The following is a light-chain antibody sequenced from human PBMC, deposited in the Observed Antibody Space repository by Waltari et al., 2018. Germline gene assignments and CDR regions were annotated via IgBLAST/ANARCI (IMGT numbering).Light chain of an antibody. CDR1: QGISSY. CDR2: AAS. Sequence: DIQMTQSPSSLSASVGDRVTITCRASQGISSYLNWYQQKPGKAPKLLIYAASSLQSGVPSRFSGSGSGTDFTLTISSLQPEEFATYYCQQSYSTPWTFGQGTKVEIK. V-gene: IGKV1-39*01. J-gene: IGKJ1*01. CDR3: QQSYSTPWT.